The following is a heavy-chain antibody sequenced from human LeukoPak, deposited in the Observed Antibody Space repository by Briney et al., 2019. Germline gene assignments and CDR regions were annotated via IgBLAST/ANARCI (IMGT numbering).Heavy chain of an antibody. D-gene: IGHD6-13*01. V-gene: IGHV1-2*02. CDR1: GYTFTGHY. Sequence: GASVKVSCKASGYTFTGHYMHWGRQAPGQGLEWMGWINPNSGGTNYAQKFQGRVTMTRDTSISTAYMELSRLRSDDTAVYYCARDIISGSSWYGYWGQGTLVTVSS. J-gene: IGHJ4*02. CDR3: ARDIISGSSWYGY. CDR2: INPNSGGT.